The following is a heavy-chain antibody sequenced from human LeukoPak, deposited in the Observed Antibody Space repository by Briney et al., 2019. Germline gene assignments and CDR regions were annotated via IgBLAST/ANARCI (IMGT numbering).Heavy chain of an antibody. CDR1: GFTFSSYA. CDR2: ISGSGGST. CDR3: AKAQNRSPDGFDP. V-gene: IGHV3-23*01. J-gene: IGHJ5*02. Sequence: GRSLRLSCAASGFTFSSYAMHWVRQAPGKGLEWVSAISGSGGSTYYADSVKGRFTISRDNSKNTLYLQMNSLRAEDTAVYYCAKAQNRSPDGFDPWGQGTLVTVSS. D-gene: IGHD1-14*01.